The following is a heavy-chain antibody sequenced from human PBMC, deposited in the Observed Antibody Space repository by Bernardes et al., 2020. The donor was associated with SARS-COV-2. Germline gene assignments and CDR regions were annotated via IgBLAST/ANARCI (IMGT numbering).Heavy chain of an antibody. J-gene: IGHJ6*02. CDR2: MNPNSGNT. CDR1: GYTFTSYD. Sequence: ASVKVSCKASGYTFTSYDINWVRQATGQGLEWMGWMNPNSGNTGYAQKFQGRVTMTRNTSISTAYMELSSLRSEDTAVYYCARTLPTDYYYGMDVWGQGTTVTVSS. D-gene: IGHD1-1*01. V-gene: IGHV1-8*01. CDR3: ARTLPTDYYYGMDV.